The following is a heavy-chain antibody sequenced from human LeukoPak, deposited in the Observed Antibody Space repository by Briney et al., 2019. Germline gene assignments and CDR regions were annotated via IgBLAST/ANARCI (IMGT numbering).Heavy chain of an antibody. Sequence: PSETLSLTCTVSGYSISSGYYWGWIRQPPGKGLEWIGSIYHSGSTYYNPSLKSRVTISVDASKNQFSLKLSSVTAADTAVYYCARVSSGRRVGDYWGQGTLVTVSS. CDR1: GYSISSGYY. CDR2: IYHSGST. V-gene: IGHV4-38-2*02. D-gene: IGHD1-26*01. CDR3: ARVSSGRRVGDY. J-gene: IGHJ4*02.